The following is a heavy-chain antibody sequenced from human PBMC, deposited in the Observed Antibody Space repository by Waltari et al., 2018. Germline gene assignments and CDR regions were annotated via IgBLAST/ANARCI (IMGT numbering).Heavy chain of an antibody. CDR3: ARDDVDSSAFGGF. CDR1: GYIFSNYG. Sequence: QLVQSGAEVKKPGASVKVSCKGSGYIFSNYGVTWVRQAPGQGLQWLGWIRGDNGDEKTDANFEGRVTMTRDTSTITAYMEIMGLRSDDTAVYFCARDDVDSSAFGGFWGQGTQVTV. CDR2: IRGDNGDE. J-gene: IGHJ4*02. V-gene: IGHV1-18*01. D-gene: IGHD3-16*01.